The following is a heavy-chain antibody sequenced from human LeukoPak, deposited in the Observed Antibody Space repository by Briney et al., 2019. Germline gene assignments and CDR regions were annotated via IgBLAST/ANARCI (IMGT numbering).Heavy chain of an antibody. CDR1: GGPISSYY. D-gene: IGHD3-16*02. Sequence: SETLSLTCTVSGGPISSYYWSWIRQPPGKGLEWMGYIYYSGSTNYNPSLKSRVTISVDTSKDQFSLKLSSVTAADTAVYYCARYVWGSYPTFEDYWGQGTLVTVSS. J-gene: IGHJ4*02. CDR3: ARYVWGSYPTFEDY. CDR2: IYYSGST. V-gene: IGHV4-59*01.